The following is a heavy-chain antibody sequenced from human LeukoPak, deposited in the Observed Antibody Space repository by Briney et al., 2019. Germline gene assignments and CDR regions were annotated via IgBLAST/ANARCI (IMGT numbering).Heavy chain of an antibody. J-gene: IGHJ4*02. CDR3: AGDVLVSGGSYYHGY. CDR1: GYALTELS. V-gene: IGHV1-24*01. Sequence: ASVKVSCKVSGYALTELSMHWVRQAPGKGFEWMGGIDPKDGETIYAQTFQGRVTMTDDTSTDTAYMELSGLTSEDTALYYCAGDVLVSGGSYYHGYWGQGPLVTVSS. CDR2: IDPKDGET. D-gene: IGHD3-3*02.